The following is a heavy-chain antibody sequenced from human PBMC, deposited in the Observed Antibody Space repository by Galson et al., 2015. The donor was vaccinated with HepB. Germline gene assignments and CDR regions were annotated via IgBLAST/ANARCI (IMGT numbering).Heavy chain of an antibody. CDR2: ISGSGGST. J-gene: IGHJ6*02. CDR1: GFTFSSYA. V-gene: IGHV3-23*01. CDR3: AKCPRPYYYDSSGYPPYYYYGMDV. Sequence: SLRLSCAASGFTFSSYAMSWVRQAPGKGLEWVSAISGSGGSTYYADSVKGRFTISRDNSKNTLYLQMNSLRAEDTAVYYCAKCPRPYYYDSSGYPPYYYYGMDVWGQGTTVTVSS. D-gene: IGHD3-22*01.